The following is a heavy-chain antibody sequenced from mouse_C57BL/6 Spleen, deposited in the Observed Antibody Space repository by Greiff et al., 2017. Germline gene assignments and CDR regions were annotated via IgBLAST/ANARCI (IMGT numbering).Heavy chain of an antibody. CDR1: GYTFTSYW. Sequence: QVQLKESGAELVRPGSSVKLSCKASGYTFTSYWMHWVKQRPIQGLEWIGNIDPSDSEPHYNQKFKDKATLTVDKSSSTAYMQLSSLTSEDSAVYYCARWLLRSEGFAYWGQGTLVTVSA. D-gene: IGHD1-1*01. J-gene: IGHJ3*01. CDR2: IDPSDSEP. V-gene: IGHV1-52*01. CDR3: ARWLLRSEGFAY.